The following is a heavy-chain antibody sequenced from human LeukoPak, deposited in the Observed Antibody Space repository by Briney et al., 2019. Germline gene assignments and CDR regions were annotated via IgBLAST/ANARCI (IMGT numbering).Heavy chain of an antibody. CDR2: IIPILGIA. Sequence: SVKVSCKASGYTFTGYYMHWVRQAPGQGLEWMGRIIPILGIANYAQKFQGRVTITADKSTSTAYMELSSLRSEDTAVYYCATTTVTSLSTALYYFDYWGQGTLVTVSS. CDR1: GYTFTGYY. J-gene: IGHJ4*02. V-gene: IGHV1-69*02. D-gene: IGHD4-17*01. CDR3: ATTTVTSLSTALYYFDY.